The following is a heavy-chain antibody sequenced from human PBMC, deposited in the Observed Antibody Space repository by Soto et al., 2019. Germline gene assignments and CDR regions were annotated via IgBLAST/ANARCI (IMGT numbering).Heavy chain of an antibody. CDR3: ASQTRYCTNGVCYGYFDY. V-gene: IGHV4-30-2*01. J-gene: IGHJ4*02. Sequence: LSLTCAASGGSISSGGYSWSWIRQPPGKGLEWIGYIYHSGSTYYNPSLKSRVTISVDRSKNQFSLKLSSVTAADTAVYYCASQTRYCTNGVCYGYFDYWGQGTRVTVS. CDR2: IYHSGST. CDR1: GGSISSGGYS. D-gene: IGHD2-8*01.